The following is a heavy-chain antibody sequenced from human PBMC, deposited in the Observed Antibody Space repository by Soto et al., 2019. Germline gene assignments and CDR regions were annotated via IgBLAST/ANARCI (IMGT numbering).Heavy chain of an antibody. J-gene: IGHJ6*02. CDR1: GFTFSSYG. V-gene: IGHV3-30*18. CDR2: ISYDGNNK. CDR3: AKAQGFCSSHPSRDAYYYYGMDV. Sequence: GGSLRLSCAASGFTFSSYGMHWVRQAPGKGLEWVAVISYDGNNKYYADSVKGRFTISRDNSKNTLFLQMNSLRAEDTAVYYCAKAQGFCSSHPSRDAYYYYGMDVWGQGTTVTVSS. D-gene: IGHD2-2*01.